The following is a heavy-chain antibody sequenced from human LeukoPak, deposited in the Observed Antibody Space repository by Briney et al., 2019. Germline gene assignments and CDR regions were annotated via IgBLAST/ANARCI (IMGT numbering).Heavy chain of an antibody. D-gene: IGHD6-6*01. CDR2: IIPIFGTA. CDR1: GYTFTTYF. V-gene: IGHV1-69*06. Sequence: SVKVSCKASGYTFTTYFMHWVRQAPGQGLEWMGGIIPIFGTANYAQKFQGRVTITADKSTSTAYMELSSLRSEDTAVYYCARSYSSSFPLYYYYYYMDVWGKGTTVTVSS. CDR3: ARSYSSSFPLYYYYYYMDV. J-gene: IGHJ6*03.